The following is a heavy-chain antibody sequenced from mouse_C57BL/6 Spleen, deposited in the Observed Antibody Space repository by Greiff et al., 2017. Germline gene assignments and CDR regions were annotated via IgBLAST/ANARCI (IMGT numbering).Heavy chain of an antibody. V-gene: IGHV1-80*01. CDR2: IYPGDGDT. CDR3: ARSAYYDYLYAMDY. CDR1: GYAFSSYW. Sequence: VKLKQSGAELVKPGASVKISCKASGYAFSSYWMNWVKQRPGKGLEWIGQIYPGDGDTNYNGKFKGKATLTADKSSSTAYMQLSSLTSEDSAVYFCARSAYYDYLYAMDYWGQGTSVTVSS. J-gene: IGHJ4*01. D-gene: IGHD2-4*01.